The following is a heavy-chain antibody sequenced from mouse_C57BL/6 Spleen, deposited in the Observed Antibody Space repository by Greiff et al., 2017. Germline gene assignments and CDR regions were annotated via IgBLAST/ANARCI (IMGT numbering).Heavy chain of an antibody. CDR3: ASSTDSSGYDYAMDY. D-gene: IGHD3-2*02. V-gene: IGHV5-17*01. J-gene: IGHJ4*01. Sequence: EVHLVESGGGLVKPGGSLKLSCAASGFTFSDYGMHWVRQAPEKGLEWVAYISSGSSTIYYADTVKGRFTISRDNAKNTLFLQMTSLRSEDTAMYYCASSTDSSGYDYAMDYWGQGTSVTVSS. CDR2: ISSGSSTI. CDR1: GFTFSDYG.